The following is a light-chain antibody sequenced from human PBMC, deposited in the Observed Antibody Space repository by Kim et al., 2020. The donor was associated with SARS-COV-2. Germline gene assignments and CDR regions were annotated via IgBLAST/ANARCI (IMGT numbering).Light chain of an antibody. V-gene: IGKV1-8*01. CDR1: QGVSID. CDR3: HQDYAYPLT. J-gene: IGKJ1*01. Sequence: AIQMTQSPSSIFASTGDKVTITCRASQGVSIDLAWYQQKPGRAPNLLIYGSSTLQSGVPSRFSGSGSGTDFSLTIRYLQSEDFATYYCHQDYAYPLTFGQGTKVDIK. CDR2: GSS.